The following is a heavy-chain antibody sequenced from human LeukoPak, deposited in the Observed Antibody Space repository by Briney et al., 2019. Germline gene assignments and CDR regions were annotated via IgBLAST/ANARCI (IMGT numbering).Heavy chain of an antibody. Sequence: GGSLRLSCAASGSTFSDYFMNWIRQAPGKGLEWVSSISNTGSVISYADSVRGRFSLSRDNARKSVDLQMDRLRPEDTAVYYCVKDGGRGGHYFDSWGHGTLVSVSS. D-gene: IGHD3-16*01. J-gene: IGHJ4*01. V-gene: IGHV3-11*04. CDR3: VKDGGRGGHYFDS. CDR1: GSTFSDYF. CDR2: ISNTGSVI.